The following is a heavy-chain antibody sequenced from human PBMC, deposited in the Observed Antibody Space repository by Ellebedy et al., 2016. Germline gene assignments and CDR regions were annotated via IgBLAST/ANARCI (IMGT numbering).Heavy chain of an antibody. Sequence: GGSLRLSXAASGFTFSSYWMHWVRQAPGKGLVWVSHINSDGKSTTYADSVKGRFTISRDNAKNTLYLQMNSLRAEDTAVYYCARGGCSSTSCLDYWGQGTLVTVSS. D-gene: IGHD2-2*01. CDR3: ARGGCSSTSCLDY. CDR1: GFTFSSYW. CDR2: INSDGKST. J-gene: IGHJ4*02. V-gene: IGHV3-74*01.